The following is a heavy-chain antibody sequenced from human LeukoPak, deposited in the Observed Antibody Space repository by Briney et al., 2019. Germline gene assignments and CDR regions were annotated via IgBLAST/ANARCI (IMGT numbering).Heavy chain of an antibody. CDR1: AFTFSSNA. J-gene: IGHJ1*01. D-gene: IGHD3-10*01. CDR3: AKQNYASGILGDFQH. Sequence: PGGSLRLSCAASAFTFSSNAMSWVRQAPGKGLEWVSAISGSGGSTYYADSVKGRFTISRDNSKNTLYLQMNSLRAEDTAVYYCAKQNYASGILGDFQHWGQGTLVTVSS. V-gene: IGHV3-23*01. CDR2: ISGSGGST.